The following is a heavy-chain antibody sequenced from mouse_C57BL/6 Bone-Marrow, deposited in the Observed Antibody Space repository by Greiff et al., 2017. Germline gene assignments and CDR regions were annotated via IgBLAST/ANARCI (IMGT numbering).Heavy chain of an antibody. D-gene: IGHD1-1*01. Sequence: EVKLQESGGGLVKPGGSLKLSCAASGFTFSSYAMSWVRQTPEKRLEWVATISDGGSYTYYPDNVKGRFTISRDNAKNNLYLQMSHLKSEDTAMYYCARDYGSSWGFAYWGQGTLVTVSA. CDR1: GFTFSSYA. V-gene: IGHV5-4*01. CDR2: ISDGGSYT. J-gene: IGHJ3*01. CDR3: ARDYGSSWGFAY.